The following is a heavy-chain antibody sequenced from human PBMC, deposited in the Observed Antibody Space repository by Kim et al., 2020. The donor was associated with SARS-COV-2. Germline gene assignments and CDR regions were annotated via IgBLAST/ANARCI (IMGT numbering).Heavy chain of an antibody. D-gene: IGHD3-10*01. Sequence: GESLKISCKGSGYSFTSYWIGWVRQMPGKGLEWMGIIYPGDSDTRYSPSFQGQVTISADKSISTAYLQWSSLKASDTAMYYCARQWGSGSYYTAYYFDYWGQGTLVTVSS. CDR1: GYSFTSYW. J-gene: IGHJ4*02. CDR3: ARQWGSGSYYTAYYFDY. V-gene: IGHV5-51*01. CDR2: IYPGDSDT.